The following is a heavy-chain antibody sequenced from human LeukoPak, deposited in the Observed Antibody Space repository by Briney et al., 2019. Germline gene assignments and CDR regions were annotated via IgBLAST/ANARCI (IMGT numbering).Heavy chain of an antibody. CDR3: ARAQAFEYSSSSGPVDY. CDR1: GGSFSGYY. D-gene: IGHD6-6*01. Sequence: SETLSLTCAAYGGSFSGYYWSWIRQPPGKGLEWIGEINHSRSTNYNPSLKSRVTISVDTSKNQFSLKLSSVTAADTAVYYCARAQAFEYSSSSGPVDYWGQGTLVTVSS. V-gene: IGHV4-34*01. J-gene: IGHJ4*02. CDR2: INHSRST.